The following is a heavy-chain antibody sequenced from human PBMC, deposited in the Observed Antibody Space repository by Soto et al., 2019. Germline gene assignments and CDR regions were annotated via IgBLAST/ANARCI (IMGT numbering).Heavy chain of an antibody. Sequence: QVQLVESGGGVAQPGRSLRLSCAASGFTFSSYAMHWVRQAPGKGLEWVAVISYDGSNKYYADSVKGRFTISRDNSKNPLYLQMNSLRAEDTAVYYCARDPVEMATIGWYFDLWGRGTLVTVSS. D-gene: IGHD5-12*01. CDR3: ARDPVEMATIGWYFDL. CDR1: GFTFSSYA. V-gene: IGHV3-30-3*01. J-gene: IGHJ2*01. CDR2: ISYDGSNK.